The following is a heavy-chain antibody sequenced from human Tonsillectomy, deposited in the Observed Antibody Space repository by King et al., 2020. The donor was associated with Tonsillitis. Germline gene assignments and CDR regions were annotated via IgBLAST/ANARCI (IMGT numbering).Heavy chain of an antibody. CDR2: INYSGST. V-gene: IGHV4-34*01. D-gene: IGHD3-3*01. CDR1: GGSFSGYY. J-gene: IGHJ3*02. CDR3: ASGFKSGYYVGGTYDI. Sequence: VQLQQWGAGLLKPSETLSLTCAVYGGSFSGYYWSWIRQPPGKGLEWIGEINYSGSTNYNPSLKSRVTISVDASKNQFSLKLSSVTAADTAVFYCASGFKSGYYVGGTYDIWGQGTMVTVSS.